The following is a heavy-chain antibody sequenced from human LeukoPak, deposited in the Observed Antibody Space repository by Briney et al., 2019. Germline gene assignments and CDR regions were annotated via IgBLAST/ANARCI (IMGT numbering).Heavy chain of an antibody. J-gene: IGHJ4*02. Sequence: ASVKVSCKASGYTFTGYYMHWVRQAPGQGLEWMGWISPNSGGTNYAQKFQGRVTMTRDTSISTAYMELSRLRSDDTAVYYCARAGLKPGRVTIFGVVTEWGQGTLVTVSS. CDR1: GYTFTGYY. V-gene: IGHV1-2*02. CDR3: ARAGLKPGRVTIFGVVTE. CDR2: ISPNSGGT. D-gene: IGHD3-3*01.